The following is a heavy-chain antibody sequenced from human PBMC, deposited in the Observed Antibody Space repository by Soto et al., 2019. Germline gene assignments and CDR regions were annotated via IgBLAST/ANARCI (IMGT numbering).Heavy chain of an antibody. V-gene: IGHV4-34*01. J-gene: IGHJ4*02. CDR3: ARGLGPREGG. Sequence: SETLSLTCAVYGGSFSGYYWSWIRQPPGKGLEWIGEINHSGSTNYNPSLKSRVTISVDTSKNQFSLKLSSVTAADTAVYYWARGLGPREGGWGKGTLVPVSS. D-gene: IGHD1-26*01. CDR2: INHSGST. CDR1: GGSFSGYY.